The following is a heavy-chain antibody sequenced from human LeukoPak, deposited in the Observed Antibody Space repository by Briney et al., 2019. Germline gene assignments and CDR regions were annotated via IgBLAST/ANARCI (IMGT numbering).Heavy chain of an antibody. CDR1: GFTFSSYG. CDR3: ARESTYYYDSSGHPPGSY. D-gene: IGHD3-22*01. CDR2: IWYDGSNK. Sequence: GGSLRLSCAASGFTFSSYGMHWVRQAPGKGLKWVAVIWYDGSNKYYADSVKGRFTISRDNSKNTLYLQMNSLRAEDTAVYYCARESTYYYDSSGHPPGSYWGQGTLVTVSS. J-gene: IGHJ4*02. V-gene: IGHV3-33*01.